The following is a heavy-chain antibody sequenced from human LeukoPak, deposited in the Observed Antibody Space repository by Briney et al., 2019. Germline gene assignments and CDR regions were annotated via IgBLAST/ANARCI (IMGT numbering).Heavy chain of an antibody. V-gene: IGHV4-4*09. CDR3: ATSYDSKTAPYDL. CDR2: IYTSGRT. CDR1: GASISSYC. Sequence: SETLSLTCTVSGASISSYCWTRVLQPPGKGLEWIGYIYTSGRTDYNPSLKSRVSMSVDTSKSQLSMDLRFLTAADTAVYYCATSYDSKTAPYDLWGQGTLVTVSS. D-gene: IGHD3-3*01. J-gene: IGHJ5*02.